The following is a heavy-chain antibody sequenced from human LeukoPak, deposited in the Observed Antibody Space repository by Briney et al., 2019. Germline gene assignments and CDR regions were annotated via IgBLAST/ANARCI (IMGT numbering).Heavy chain of an antibody. CDR2: VYYIGTT. CDR1: GASISSYY. V-gene: IGHV4-59*01. J-gene: IGHJ4*02. CDR3: ARGDDNFDY. Sequence: PSETLSLTCTVSGASISSYYWSWIRQPPGKGLEWIGYVYYIGTTIYNPSLKSRVTISVDTSKNQFSLKLSSVAAADTAVYYCARGDDNFDYWGQGTLVTVSS.